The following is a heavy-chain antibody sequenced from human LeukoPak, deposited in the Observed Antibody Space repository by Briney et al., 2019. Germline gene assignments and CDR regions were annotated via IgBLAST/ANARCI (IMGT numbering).Heavy chain of an antibody. J-gene: IGHJ4*02. Sequence: SETLSLTCTVSGGSISSGGYYWSWIRQHPGKGLEWIGYIYYSGSTYYNPSLKSRVTISVDTSKSQFSLKLSSVTAADTAVYYCARDRYSYGYDYWGQGTLVTVSS. V-gene: IGHV4-31*03. CDR1: GGSISSGGYY. D-gene: IGHD5-18*01. CDR2: IYYSGST. CDR3: ARDRYSYGYDY.